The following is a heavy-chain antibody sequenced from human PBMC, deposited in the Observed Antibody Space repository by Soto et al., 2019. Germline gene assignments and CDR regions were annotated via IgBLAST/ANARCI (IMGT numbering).Heavy chain of an antibody. CDR1: GDNVSSNSAA. CDR3: ARDRSPGSSSWYDY. J-gene: IGHJ4*02. Sequence: SQTLSLTCAISGDNVSSNSAAWNWIRQSPSRGLEWLGRTYYGSKWYNDYAVSVRSRITINPDTSKNQFSLQLNSVTPEDTAVYFCARDRSPGSSSWYDYWGQGTLVTVSS. D-gene: IGHD6-13*01. CDR2: TYYGSKWYN. V-gene: IGHV6-1*01.